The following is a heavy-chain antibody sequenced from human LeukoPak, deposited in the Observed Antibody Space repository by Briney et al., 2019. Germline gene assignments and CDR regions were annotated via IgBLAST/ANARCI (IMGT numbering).Heavy chain of an antibody. CDR1: GGSISSGSYY. CDR2: IYYSGST. Sequence: SETLSLTCTVSGGSISSGSYYWGWIRQPPGKGLEWIGSIYYSGSTYYNPSLKSRVTISVDTSKNQFSLKLSSVTAADTAVYYCARAPPGGNSDYWGQGTLVTVSS. D-gene: IGHD4-23*01. J-gene: IGHJ4*02. V-gene: IGHV4-39*07. CDR3: ARAPPGGNSDY.